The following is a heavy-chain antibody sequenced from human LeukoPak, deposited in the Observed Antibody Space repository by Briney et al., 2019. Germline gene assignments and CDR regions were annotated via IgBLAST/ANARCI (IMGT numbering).Heavy chain of an antibody. D-gene: IGHD1-26*01. CDR1: GGSISSYY. CDR2: IYTSGSA. Sequence: SETLSLTCTVSGGSISSYYWSWIRQPAGKGLEWIGRIYTSGSANYNPSLKSRVTMSVDTSKNQFSLKLSSVTAADTAVYYCARGDGSGSYHTGYYYYMDVWGKGATVTISS. CDR3: ARGDGSGSYHTGYYYYMDV. V-gene: IGHV4-4*07. J-gene: IGHJ6*03.